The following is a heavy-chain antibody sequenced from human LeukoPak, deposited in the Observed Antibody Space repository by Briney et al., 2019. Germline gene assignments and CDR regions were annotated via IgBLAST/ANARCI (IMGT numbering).Heavy chain of an antibody. CDR1: GFTVSSNY. CDR2: IYSGGRT. Sequence: PGGSLRLSCAASGFTVSSNYMSWVRQAPGKGLEWVSVIYSGGRTYYAASVKGRFTISRDNYKNTLYLQMNSLRAEDTAVYYCARDRLGGVIVDWGQGTLVTVSS. CDR3: ARDRLGGVIVD. D-gene: IGHD3-16*02. J-gene: IGHJ4*02. V-gene: IGHV3-53*01.